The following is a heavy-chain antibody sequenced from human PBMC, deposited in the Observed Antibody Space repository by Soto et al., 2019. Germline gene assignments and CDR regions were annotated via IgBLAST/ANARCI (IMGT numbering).Heavy chain of an antibody. CDR3: ARGPGIAVAGRKPTLGDV. J-gene: IGHJ6*04. V-gene: IGHV1-69*02. Sequence: QVQLVQSGAEVKKPGSSVKVSCKASGGTFSSYTISWVRQAPGQGLEWMGRIIPILGIANYAQKFQGRVTITADKSTSTAYMELSSLRSEDTAVYYCARGPGIAVAGRKPTLGDVWGKGTTVTVSS. CDR1: GGTFSSYT. CDR2: IIPILGIA. D-gene: IGHD6-19*01.